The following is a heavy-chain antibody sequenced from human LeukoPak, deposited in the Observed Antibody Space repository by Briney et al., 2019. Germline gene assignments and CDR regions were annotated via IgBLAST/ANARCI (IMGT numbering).Heavy chain of an antibody. V-gene: IGHV3-33*06. CDR3: AKSYYDSSGYYPLNWFDP. CDR2: IWYDGSNK. D-gene: IGHD3-22*01. CDR1: GFTFSSYG. J-gene: IGHJ5*02. Sequence: GGSLRLSCAASGFTFSSYGMHWVRQAPGKGLEWVAVIWYDGSNKYYADSVKGRFTISRDNSKNTLYLQMNSLRAEDTAVYYCAKSYYDSSGYYPLNWFDPWGQGTLVTVSS.